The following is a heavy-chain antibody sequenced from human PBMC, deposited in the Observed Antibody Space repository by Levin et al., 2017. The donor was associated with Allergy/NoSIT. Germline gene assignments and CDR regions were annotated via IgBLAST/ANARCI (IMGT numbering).Heavy chain of an antibody. J-gene: IGHJ6*03. D-gene: IGHD2-15*01. CDR3: ARDHADIVATTMGGYCSGGSCARPYYYYYMDV. CDR2: ISYDGSNK. V-gene: IGHV3-30-3*01. Sequence: GGSLRLSCAASGFTFSSYAMHWVRQAPGKGLEWVAVISYDGSNKYYADSVKGRFTISRDNSKNTLYLQMNSLRAEDTAVYYCARDHADIVATTMGGYCSGGSCARPYYYYYMDVWGKGTTVTVSS. CDR1: GFTFSSYA.